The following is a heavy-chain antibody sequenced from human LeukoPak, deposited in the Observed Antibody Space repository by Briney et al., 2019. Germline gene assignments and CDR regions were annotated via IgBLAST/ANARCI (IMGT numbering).Heavy chain of an antibody. J-gene: IGHJ4*02. CDR2: TNSDASST. V-gene: IGHV3-74*01. Sequence: GGSLRLSCAASGFTFSSYWMHWVRHAPGKGLVWVSRTNSDASSTTYADSVKGRFTISRDNAKNTLHLQMNSLRAEDTAVYYCARGKQDFDNWGQGTPVTVSS. CDR1: GFTFSSYW. CDR3: ARGKQDFDN. D-gene: IGHD6-13*01.